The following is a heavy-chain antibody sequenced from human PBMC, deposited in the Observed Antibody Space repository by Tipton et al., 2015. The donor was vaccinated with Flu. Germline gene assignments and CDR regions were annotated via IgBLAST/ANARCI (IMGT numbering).Heavy chain of an antibody. J-gene: IGHJ5*01. CDR2: VDPKTGDI. D-gene: IGHD6-6*01. V-gene: IGHV1-2*06. Sequence: QVQLVQSGPEVKKPGASVKVSCKASGYDFTGYYLHWVRQAPGQGLQWMGRVDPKTGDIKYPQRLRGRVAMTRDTSIDTAYMELRSLRPDDTAVYYCVRDARVSADSWGQGTLVTVSS. CDR3: VRDARVSADS. CDR1: GYDFTGYY.